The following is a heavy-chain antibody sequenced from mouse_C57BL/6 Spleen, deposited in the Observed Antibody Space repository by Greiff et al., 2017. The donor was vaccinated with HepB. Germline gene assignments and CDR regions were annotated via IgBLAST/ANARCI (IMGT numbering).Heavy chain of an antibody. D-gene: IGHD1-1*02. J-gene: IGHJ3*01. CDR2: IWTGGGT. CDR1: GFSLTSYA. V-gene: IGHV2-9-1*01. CDR3: ARVDVYIRSFAY. Sequence: VKLLESGPGLVAPSQSLSITCTVSGFSLTSYAISWVRQPPGKGLEWLGVIWTGGGTNYNSALKSRQSISKDNSKSQVFLKMNSLQTDYTARYYCARVDVYIRSFAYWGQGTLVTVSA.